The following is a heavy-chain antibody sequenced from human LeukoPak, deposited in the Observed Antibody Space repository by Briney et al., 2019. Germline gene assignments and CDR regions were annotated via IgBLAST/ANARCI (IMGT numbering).Heavy chain of an antibody. CDR2: ISSDGSST. V-gene: IGHV3-74*01. D-gene: IGHD3-10*01. Sequence: PGGSLRLSCAAPGFTFSSYWMHWVRQAPGKGLVWVSHISSDGSSTNYAESVKGRFTISRDNAKNTLYLQMNSLRAEDTAVYYCARVGLDRGVTLDYWGQGTPVTVSS. J-gene: IGHJ4*02. CDR1: GFTFSSYW. CDR3: ARVGLDRGVTLDY.